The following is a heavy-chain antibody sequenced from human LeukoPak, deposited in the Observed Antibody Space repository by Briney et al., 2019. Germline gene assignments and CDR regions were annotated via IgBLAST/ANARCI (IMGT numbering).Heavy chain of an antibody. CDR2: IWYDGSDK. Sequence: GGSLRLSCAASGFTFSTYGMHWVRQAPGKGLEWVAVIWYDGSDKYYADSVKGRFTISRDNSKNTLYLQMSSLRAEDTAVYYCARAVGPFDYWGQGTLVTVSS. J-gene: IGHJ4*02. V-gene: IGHV3-33*01. CDR3: ARAVGPFDY. D-gene: IGHD3-3*01. CDR1: GFTFSTYG.